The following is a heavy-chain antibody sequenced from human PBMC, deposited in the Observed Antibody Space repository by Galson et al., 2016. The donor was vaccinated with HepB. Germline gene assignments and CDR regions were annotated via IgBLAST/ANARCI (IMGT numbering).Heavy chain of an antibody. CDR3: ARKAWGGTWFRY. Sequence: RQPPGRGLEWIGEINDSGITNYNPSLKRRVTILVDTSNNQFSLKLSSVTAADTSVYYCARKAWGGTWFRYWGQGTLVIVSS. V-gene: IGHV4-34*01. CDR2: INDSGIT. D-gene: IGHD6-13*01. J-gene: IGHJ4*02.